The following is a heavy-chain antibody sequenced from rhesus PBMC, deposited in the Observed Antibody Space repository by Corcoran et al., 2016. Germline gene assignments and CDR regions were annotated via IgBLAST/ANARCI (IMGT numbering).Heavy chain of an antibody. Sequence: QVQLQESGPGLVKPSETLSLTCAVSGGFFSTNYLTWIRQSSVTGMEWLGYIYGRLRGTSYNPSLKNRVTISTDTSKNQLSLKLNSVAAADTAVYYCARLGYGNSIFDFWGQGVLVTVSS. CDR3: ARLGYGNSIFDF. D-gene: IGHD4-35*01. V-gene: IGHV4-147*01. CDR2: IYGRLRGT. J-gene: IGHJ4*01. CDR1: GGFFSTNY.